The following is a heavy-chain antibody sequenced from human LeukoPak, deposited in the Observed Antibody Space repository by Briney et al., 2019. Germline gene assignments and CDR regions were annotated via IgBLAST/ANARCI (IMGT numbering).Heavy chain of an antibody. CDR3: ASSPGYSSSPFDY. D-gene: IGHD6-13*01. Sequence: SETLSLTCAVYGGSFSGYYWSWIRQPPGKGLEWIGEINHSGSTNYNPSLKSRVTISVGTSKNQFSLKLSSVTAADTAVYYCASSPGYSSSPFDYWGQGTLVTVSS. J-gene: IGHJ4*02. V-gene: IGHV4-34*01. CDR1: GGSFSGYY. CDR2: INHSGST.